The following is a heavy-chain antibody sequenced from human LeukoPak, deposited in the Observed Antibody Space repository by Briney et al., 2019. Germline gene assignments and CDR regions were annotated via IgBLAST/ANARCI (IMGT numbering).Heavy chain of an antibody. D-gene: IGHD3-10*01. V-gene: IGHV3-23*01. Sequence: GGSLRLSCAASGFTFSSYAMSWVRQAPGKGLEWVSAISGSGGSTYYADSVKGRFTISRDNSKNTLYLQMNSLRAEDTAVYYCAKARISMVRGVYSSLPFDYWGQGTLVTVSS. CDR1: GFTFSSYA. CDR2: ISGSGGST. J-gene: IGHJ4*02. CDR3: AKARISMVRGVYSSLPFDY.